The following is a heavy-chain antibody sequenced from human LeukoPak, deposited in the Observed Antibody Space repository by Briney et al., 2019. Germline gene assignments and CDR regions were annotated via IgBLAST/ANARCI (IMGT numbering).Heavy chain of an antibody. V-gene: IGHV1-46*01. D-gene: IGHD2-21*02. J-gene: IGHJ5*02. CDR3: ARDAYCGGDCYSDP. Sequence: ASVTVSCKVSGYTLTELSMHWVRQAPGQGLEWMGIINPSGGSTSYAQKFQGRVTMTRDTSTSTVYMELSSLRSEDTAVYYCARDAYCGGDCYSDPWGQGTLVTVSS. CDR2: INPSGGST. CDR1: GYTLTELS.